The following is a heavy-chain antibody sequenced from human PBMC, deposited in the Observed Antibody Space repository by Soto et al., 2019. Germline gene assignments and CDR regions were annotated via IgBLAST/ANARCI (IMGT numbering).Heavy chain of an antibody. D-gene: IGHD3-22*01. J-gene: IGHJ6*02. Sequence: QVQLQESGPGLVKPSETLSLSCSVSGGSISRYYWSWIRQPPGKGLEWIGYMYFSGNTGYNPSLKSRVTISTDKPNNRFYLKMTAVTAADTAVYYCARSYDNNGYYYYGMDVWGQGTPVTVSS. CDR3: ARSYDNNGYYYYGMDV. CDR2: MYFSGNT. CDR1: GGSISRYY. V-gene: IGHV4-59*01.